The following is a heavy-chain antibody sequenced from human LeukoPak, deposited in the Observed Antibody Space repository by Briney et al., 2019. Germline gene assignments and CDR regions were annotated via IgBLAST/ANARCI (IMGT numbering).Heavy chain of an antibody. CDR1: GFTFSSYA. CDR2: ISSSSSYI. J-gene: IGHJ4*02. CDR3: ARDLRGCSSTSCYTGAF. Sequence: GGSLRLSCAASGFTFSSYAMSWVRQAPGKGLEWVSSISSSSSYIYYADSVKGRFTISRDNAKNSLYLQMNSLRAEDTAVYYCARDLRGCSSTSCYTGAFWGQGTLVTVSS. D-gene: IGHD2-2*02. V-gene: IGHV3-21*01.